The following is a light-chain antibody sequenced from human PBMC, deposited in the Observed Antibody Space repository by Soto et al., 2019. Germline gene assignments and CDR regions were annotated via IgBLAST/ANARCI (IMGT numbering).Light chain of an antibody. CDR3: SSYTSGSVL. Sequence: QSALTQPASVYGSPGQSITVSCTGTSRDVGNYNFVSWYQQHPGKAPKVIIYDVSNRPSGVSDRFSASKSGNTASLTISGLQTEDEAVYFCSSYTSGSVLFGGGTKVTVL. J-gene: IGLJ3*02. V-gene: IGLV2-14*01. CDR2: DVS. CDR1: SRDVGNYNF.